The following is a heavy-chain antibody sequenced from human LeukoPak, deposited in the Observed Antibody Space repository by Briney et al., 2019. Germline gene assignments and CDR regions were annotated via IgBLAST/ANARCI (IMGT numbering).Heavy chain of an antibody. Sequence: GASVKVSFKASGYTFTIYAMHWVRQAPGQRREGMGWINAGNGNTKYSQKFQGRVTITRDTSASTAYMELSSLRSEDTAVYYCARNYGDYIGIMAPFDYWGQGTLVTVSS. V-gene: IGHV1-3*01. CDR1: GYTFTIYA. J-gene: IGHJ4*02. D-gene: IGHD4-17*01. CDR2: INAGNGNT. CDR3: ARNYGDYIGIMAPFDY.